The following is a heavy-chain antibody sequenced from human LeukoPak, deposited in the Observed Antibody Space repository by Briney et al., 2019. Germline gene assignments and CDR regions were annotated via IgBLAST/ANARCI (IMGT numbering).Heavy chain of an antibody. D-gene: IGHD3-3*01. CDR1: GFTFSSYW. V-gene: IGHV3-7*01. CDR3: AREDDFWSGYYPDDY. Sequence: GASLRLSCAASGFTFSSYWMSWVRQAPGKGLEWVANIKQDGSEKYYVDSVKGRFSISRDNDKNSLYLQMNSLRAEDTAVYYCAREDDFWSGYYPDDYWGQGTLVTVSS. J-gene: IGHJ4*02. CDR2: IKQDGSEK.